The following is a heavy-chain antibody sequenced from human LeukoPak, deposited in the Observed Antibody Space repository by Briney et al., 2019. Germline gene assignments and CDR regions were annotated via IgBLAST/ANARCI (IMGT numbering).Heavy chain of an antibody. D-gene: IGHD4-17*01. Sequence: GGSLRLSCAAAGFTFSRYGMQWVRQAPGKGLAWVSHVETDGRTTHYADSVKGRFTISRDNSKNTLYLQMNSLRDEDTAVYYCAKTPDYADYRDYWGQGTLVTVSS. V-gene: IGHV3-23*01. CDR2: VETDGRTT. CDR1: GFTFSRYG. CDR3: AKTPDYADYRDY. J-gene: IGHJ4*02.